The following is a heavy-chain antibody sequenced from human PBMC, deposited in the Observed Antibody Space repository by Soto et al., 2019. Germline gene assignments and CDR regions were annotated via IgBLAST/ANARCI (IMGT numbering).Heavy chain of an antibody. CDR2: ISGSGGST. V-gene: IGHV3-23*01. Sequence: GGSLRLSCAASGFTFSSYAMSWVRQAPGKGLEWVSAISGSGGSTYYADSVKGRFTISRDNSKNTLYLQMNSLTAEDTAVYYCAKDIRIPRDGLVRHTYNWFQHWGQGTLVTVSS. J-gene: IGHJ5*02. CDR1: GFTFSSYA. D-gene: IGHD2-15*01. CDR3: AKDIRIPRDGLVRHTYNWFQH.